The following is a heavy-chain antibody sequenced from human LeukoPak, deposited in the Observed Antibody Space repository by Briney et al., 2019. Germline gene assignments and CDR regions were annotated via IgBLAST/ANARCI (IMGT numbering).Heavy chain of an antibody. CDR2: ISYDGSNK. V-gene: IGHV3-30*18. CDR1: GFTFSSYG. J-gene: IGHJ4*02. Sequence: GGSLRLSCAASGFTFSSYGMHWVRQAPGKGLEWVAVISYDGSNKYYADSVKGRFTISRDNSKNTLYLQMNSLRAEDAAVYYCAKGNYHDSSGYLYYFGYWGQGTLVTVSS. CDR3: AKGNYHDSSGYLYYFGY. D-gene: IGHD3-22*01.